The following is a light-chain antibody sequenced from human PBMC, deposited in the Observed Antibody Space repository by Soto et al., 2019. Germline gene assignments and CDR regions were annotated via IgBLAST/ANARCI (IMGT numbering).Light chain of an antibody. CDR1: QSISSW. J-gene: IGKJ2*02. CDR2: DAS. Sequence: DIQMTQSPSTLSASVGDRVTITCRASQSISSWLAWYQQKPGKAPKILIYDASSLESGVPSRFSGSGSGTEFTLTISSLQPDEFATYYCQQYNSYSSTFGQGTKLEIK. V-gene: IGKV1-5*01. CDR3: QQYNSYSST.